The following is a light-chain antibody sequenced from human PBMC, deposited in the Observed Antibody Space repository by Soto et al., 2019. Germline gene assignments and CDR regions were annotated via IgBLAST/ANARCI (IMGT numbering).Light chain of an antibody. Sequence: QSVLTKSPSASGTPGQRVIIACSGSSSNIGSNHVNWYRHLPGAAPKLLIFRSDQRPSGVPDRFSGSKSGTTASLAISGLQSGDEPDYYCAAWDDSRYGVVFGGGTKVTVL. J-gene: IGLJ2*01. V-gene: IGLV1-44*01. CDR1: SSNIGSNH. CDR3: AAWDDSRYGVV. CDR2: RSD.